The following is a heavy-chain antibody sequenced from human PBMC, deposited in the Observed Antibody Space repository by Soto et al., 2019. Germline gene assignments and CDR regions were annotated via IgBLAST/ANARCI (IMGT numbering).Heavy chain of an antibody. CDR3: ARTGVEYDSTGRLNYFDY. J-gene: IGHJ4*02. V-gene: IGHV3-48*01. CDR1: GFTFSSYK. Sequence: EVQLVESGGGLVRPGGSLRLCCAASGFTFSSYKMNWVRQAPGKGLEWVSYITSSSNTIYYADSVKGRFTISRDNAKYSLHLQMNSLRAEDTAVYYCARTGVEYDSTGRLNYFDYWGQGTLVTVSS. D-gene: IGHD6-25*01. CDR2: ITSSSNTI.